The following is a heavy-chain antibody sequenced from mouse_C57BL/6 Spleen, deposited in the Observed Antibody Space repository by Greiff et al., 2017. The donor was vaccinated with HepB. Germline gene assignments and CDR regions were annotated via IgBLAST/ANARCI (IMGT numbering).Heavy chain of an antibody. CDR2: ISSGSSTI. Sequence: EVKVVESGGGLVKPGGSLKLSCAASGFTFSDYGMHWVRQAPEKGLEWVAYISSGSSTIYYADTVKGRFTISRDNAKNTLFLQMTSLRSEDTAMYYCARTTTVVATDYAMDYWGQGTSVTVSS. CDR1: GFTFSDYG. J-gene: IGHJ4*01. D-gene: IGHD1-1*01. CDR3: ARTTTVVATDYAMDY. V-gene: IGHV5-17*01.